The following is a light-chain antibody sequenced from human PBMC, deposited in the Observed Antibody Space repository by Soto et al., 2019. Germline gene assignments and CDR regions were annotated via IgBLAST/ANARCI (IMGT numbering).Light chain of an antibody. V-gene: IGKV1-17*01. J-gene: IGKJ1*01. Sequence: EIQMTQSPSSLSASVGYRVTITCRASQGIRNDLGWYQQKPGKAPKLLIYDASSLESGVPSRFSGSGSGTEFTLTISSLQPDDFATYYCQHYNSYSEAFGQGTKVDI. CDR1: QGIRND. CDR3: QHYNSYSEA. CDR2: DAS.